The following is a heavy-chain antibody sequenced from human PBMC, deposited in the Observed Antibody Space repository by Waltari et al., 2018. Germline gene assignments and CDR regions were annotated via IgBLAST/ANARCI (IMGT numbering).Heavy chain of an antibody. J-gene: IGHJ4*02. Sequence: QVQLQESGPGLVKPSPTLSLTCTVSGGSISSGGYYWSWIRQHPGKGLEWIGYIYYSGSTYYNPSLKSRVTISVDTSKNQFSLKLSSVTAADTAVYYCARDSRVRGVFDYWGQGTLVTVSS. V-gene: IGHV4-31*03. CDR2: IYYSGST. CDR1: GGSISSGGYY. CDR3: ARDSRVRGVFDY. D-gene: IGHD3-10*01.